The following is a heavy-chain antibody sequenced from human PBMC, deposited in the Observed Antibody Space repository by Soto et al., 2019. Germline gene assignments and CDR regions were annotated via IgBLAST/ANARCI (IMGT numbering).Heavy chain of an antibody. CDR2: INSDGSKT. CDR3: ARERETVLRFLEWPSPEDYYYYYMDV. Sequence: PGGSLRLSCAASGFTFSSYWMHWVRQAPGKGLVWVSRINSDGSKTYYADSVKGRFTISRDNAKNSLYLQMNSLRAEDTAVYYCARERETVLRFLEWPSPEDYYYYYMDVWGKGTMVTVSS. CDR1: GFTFSSYW. V-gene: IGHV3-74*01. D-gene: IGHD3-3*01. J-gene: IGHJ6*03.